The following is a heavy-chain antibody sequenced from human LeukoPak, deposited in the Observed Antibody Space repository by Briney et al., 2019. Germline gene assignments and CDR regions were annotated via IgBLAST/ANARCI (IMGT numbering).Heavy chain of an antibody. CDR3: ARDHSGHNWNADDAFDI. Sequence: PSETLSLTCTVSGGSISSYYWSWIRQPAGKGLEWIGRIDTSGSTNYNPSLKSRVTISVDKSKNQFSLKLSSVTAADTAVYYCARDHSGHNWNADDAFDIWGQGTMVIVSS. CDR1: GGSISSYY. CDR2: IDTSGST. J-gene: IGHJ3*02. D-gene: IGHD1-20*01. V-gene: IGHV4-4*07.